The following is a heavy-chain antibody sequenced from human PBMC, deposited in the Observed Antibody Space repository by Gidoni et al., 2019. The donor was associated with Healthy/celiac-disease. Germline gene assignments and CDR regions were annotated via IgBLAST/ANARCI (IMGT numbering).Heavy chain of an antibody. V-gene: IGHV3-7*01. CDR3: ARDGLGGDFVVVPAATGMDV. CDR2: IKEDGSEK. D-gene: IGHD2-2*01. CDR1: GFTFSSYW. Sequence: EVQLVESGGGLVQPGGSLRLSCAASGFTFSSYWMSWVRQAPGKGLEWVANIKEDGSEKYYVDSVKGRFTISRDNAKNSLYLQMNSLRGEDTAVYYCARDGLGGDFVVVPAATGMDVWGQGTTVTVSS. J-gene: IGHJ6*02.